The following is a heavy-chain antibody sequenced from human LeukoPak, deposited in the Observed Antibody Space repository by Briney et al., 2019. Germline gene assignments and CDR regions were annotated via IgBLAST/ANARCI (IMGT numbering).Heavy chain of an antibody. V-gene: IGHV3-23*01. Sequence: GGSLRLSCAVSGFIFSNYALSWVRQAPGRGLEWVSGISASGGSTFYAGSVKGRFTISRDNSKNTLYLQMNSLTAEDTALYYCARAILYCSGGSCYTFDPWGQGTLVTVSS. CDR2: ISASGGST. CDR3: ARAILYCSGGSCYTFDP. CDR1: GFIFSNYA. D-gene: IGHD2-15*01. J-gene: IGHJ5*02.